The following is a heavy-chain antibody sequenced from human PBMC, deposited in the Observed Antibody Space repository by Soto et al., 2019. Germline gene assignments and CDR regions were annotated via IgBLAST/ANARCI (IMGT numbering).Heavy chain of an antibody. CDR2: ITSSSSAT. Sequence: GGSLRLSCAASGFTLSSYSMNWVRQAPGKGLQWLSYITSSSSATYYADSVKGRFTISRDNAKNSLYLQLNSLRDEDTAVYYCARDFLYAFDIWGQGTMVTVSS. V-gene: IGHV3-48*02. CDR1: GFTLSSYS. J-gene: IGHJ3*02. CDR3: ARDFLYAFDI.